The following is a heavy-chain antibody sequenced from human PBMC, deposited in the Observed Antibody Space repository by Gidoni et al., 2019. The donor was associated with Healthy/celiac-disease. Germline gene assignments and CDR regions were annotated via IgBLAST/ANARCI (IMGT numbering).Heavy chain of an antibody. CDR1: GFTFSSYG. V-gene: IGHV3-30*18. Sequence: QVQLVESGGGVVQPGRSLRLSCAASGFTFSSYGMHWVRQAPGKGLEWVAVISYDGSNKYYADSVKGRFTISRDNSKNTLYLQMNSLRAEDTAVYYCAKGMVVAATPLYYYGMDVWGQGTTVTVSS. CDR3: AKGMVVAATPLYYYGMDV. J-gene: IGHJ6*02. CDR2: ISYDGSNK. D-gene: IGHD2-15*01.